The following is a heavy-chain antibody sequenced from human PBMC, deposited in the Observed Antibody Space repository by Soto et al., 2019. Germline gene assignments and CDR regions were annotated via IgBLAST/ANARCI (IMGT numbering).Heavy chain of an antibody. CDR3: ANLDMITFGGIIGPNDEFDI. J-gene: IGHJ3*02. CDR1: GDSVSSNNY. Sequence: PSETLSLTCAVSGDSVSSNNYWTWVRQPPREGLEWIGEISHSGSAIYNPSLKSRVAISGDTSKNQFSLRLSSVTAADTAVYYCANLDMITFGGIIGPNDEFDIWGQGTMVTVSS. D-gene: IGHD3-16*01. V-gene: IGHV4-4*02. CDR2: ISHSGSA.